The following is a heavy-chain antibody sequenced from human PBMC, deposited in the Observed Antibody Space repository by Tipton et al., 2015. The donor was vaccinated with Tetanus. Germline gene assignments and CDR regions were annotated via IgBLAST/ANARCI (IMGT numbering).Heavy chain of an antibody. D-gene: IGHD2-2*01. CDR1: GDSVSSNSAA. Sequence: GLVKPSQTLSLTCAISGDSVSSNSAAWNWIRQSPSRGLEWLGRTYYRSKWYNDYAVSVKSRITINPDTSKNQFSLQLNSVTPEDTAVYYCARAWKRRDIVVVPAAREPFDYWGQGTLVTVSS. CDR3: ARAWKRRDIVVVPAAREPFDY. CDR2: TYYRSKWYN. V-gene: IGHV6-1*01. J-gene: IGHJ4*02.